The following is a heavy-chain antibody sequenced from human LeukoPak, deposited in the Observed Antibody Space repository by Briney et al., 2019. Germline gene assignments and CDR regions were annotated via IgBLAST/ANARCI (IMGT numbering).Heavy chain of an antibody. J-gene: IGHJ6*04. Sequence: GGSLRLSCAASGFTFSNAWMSWVRQAPGKGLEWVGRIKSKTDGGTTDYAAPVKGRFTISRDDPKNTLYLQMNSLKTEDTAVYYCTTGRVSNGMDVWGKGTTVTVSS. CDR1: GFTFSNAW. V-gene: IGHV3-15*01. CDR2: IKSKTDGGTT. CDR3: TTGRVSNGMDV.